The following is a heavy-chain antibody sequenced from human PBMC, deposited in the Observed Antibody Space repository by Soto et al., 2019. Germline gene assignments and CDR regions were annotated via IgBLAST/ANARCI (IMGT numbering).Heavy chain of an antibody. J-gene: IGHJ5*02. CDR3: ARVVPGAEAWFGP. CDR1: GYTFSNYG. Sequence: ASVKLSCKTSGYTFSNYGITWVRQAPGQPLEWLGWISLYSDGTNYAQKFQGRVSMTTDTSTTTAYMELRSLRSDDTAVYYCARVVPGAEAWFGPWGQGTLVTVSS. CDR2: ISLYSDGT. V-gene: IGHV1-18*01. D-gene: IGHD2-2*01.